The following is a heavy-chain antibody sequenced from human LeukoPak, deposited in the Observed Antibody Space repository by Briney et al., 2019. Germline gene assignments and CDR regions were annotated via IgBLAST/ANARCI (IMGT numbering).Heavy chain of an antibody. J-gene: IGHJ4*02. Sequence: GGSRRLSCAASGFTFSSYWMHWVRQAPGKGLMWVSRIEGDGSNKNYADSVKGQFTISRDNAKNTLYLQMNSLRDEDTAVYYCARWSGSYGAFDYWGQGTLVTVSS. V-gene: IGHV3-74*01. D-gene: IGHD1-26*01. CDR3: ARWSGSYGAFDY. CDR2: IEGDGSNK. CDR1: GFTFSSYW.